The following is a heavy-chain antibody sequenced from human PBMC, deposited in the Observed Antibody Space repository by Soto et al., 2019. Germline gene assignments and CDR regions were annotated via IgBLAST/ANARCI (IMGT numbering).Heavy chain of an antibody. Sequence: QVQLQESGPGLVKPSETLSLTCTVSGGSISSYYWSWIRQPPGKGLEWIGSIYYSGSTNYNPSLKSRVTISVDTYKNQFSLKLSSVTAADTAVYYCARDSYCSSTSCYTGRGYYGMDVWGQGTTVTVSS. D-gene: IGHD2-2*02. CDR3: ARDSYCSSTSCYTGRGYYGMDV. J-gene: IGHJ6*02. V-gene: IGHV4-59*01. CDR1: GGSISSYY. CDR2: IYYSGST.